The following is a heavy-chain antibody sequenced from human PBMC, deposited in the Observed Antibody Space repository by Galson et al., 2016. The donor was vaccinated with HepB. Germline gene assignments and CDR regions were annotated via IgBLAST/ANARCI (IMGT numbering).Heavy chain of an antibody. Sequence: SLRLSCAASGFTFSSYSMNWVRQTPGKGLEWVSYITSSYTIYYADSVKGRFTISRDNAKNSLYLQMNSLRDEDTAMYYCARVTTPFLNCDSWGQGTLVTVS. J-gene: IGHJ4*02. D-gene: IGHD4-11*01. V-gene: IGHV3-48*02. CDR1: GFTFSSYS. CDR3: ARVTTPFLNCDS. CDR2: ITSSYTI.